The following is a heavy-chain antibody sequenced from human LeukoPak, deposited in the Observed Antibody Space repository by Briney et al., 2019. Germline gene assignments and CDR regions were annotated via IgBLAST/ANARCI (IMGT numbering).Heavy chain of an antibody. D-gene: IGHD3-22*01. CDR1: GYTFTGYY. J-gene: IGHJ4*02. CDR3: ARVGGYYSYYFDY. CDR2: INPNSGGT. Sequence: GASVKVSCKASGYTFTGYYMHSVRQAPGQGLEWMGRINPNSGGTNYAQKFQGRVTMTRDTSISTAYMELSRLRSDDTAVYYCARVGGYYSYYFDYWGQGTLVTVSS. V-gene: IGHV1-2*06.